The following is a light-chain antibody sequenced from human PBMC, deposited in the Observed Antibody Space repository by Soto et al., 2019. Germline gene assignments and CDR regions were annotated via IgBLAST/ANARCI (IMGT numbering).Light chain of an antibody. Sequence: QSALTQPPSASGSPGQSVTISCTGTKSDIGVYDFVSWYQQHPGKAPRLIIYEVVQRPSGVPDRFSGSKSGNTASLTVSGLQAADEADYFCKSYACSNTYVFGSGTKLTVL. CDR1: KSDIGVYDF. CDR2: EVV. CDR3: KSYACSNTYV. J-gene: IGLJ1*01. V-gene: IGLV2-8*01.